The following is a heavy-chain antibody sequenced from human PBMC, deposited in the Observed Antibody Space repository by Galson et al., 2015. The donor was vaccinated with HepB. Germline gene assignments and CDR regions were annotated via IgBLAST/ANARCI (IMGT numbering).Heavy chain of an antibody. Sequence: SLRLSCAVSGFSFTSHSMNWVRQAPGKGLEWVSYISSGGTKYYADSVKGRFTISRDNAKKSMYLHMSSLRAEDTAIYYCARNPASYDYYNMDVWSQGTTVTVSS. J-gene: IGHJ6*02. CDR3: ARNPASYDYYNMDV. V-gene: IGHV3-48*01. D-gene: IGHD6-25*01. CDR1: GFSFTSHS. CDR2: ISSGGTK.